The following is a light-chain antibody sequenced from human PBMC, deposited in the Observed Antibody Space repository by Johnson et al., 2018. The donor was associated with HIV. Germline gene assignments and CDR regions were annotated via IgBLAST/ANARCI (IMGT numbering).Light chain of an antibody. CDR2: DNN. Sequence: QSVLTHPPSVSAAPGQKVTISCSGSSSNIGNNYVSWYQQLPETAPKLIIYDNNQRPSGIPDRFSGSKSGTSATLGTTGLQTGDEADYYCGTWDTSLSTGGVFGTGTKVTVL. V-gene: IGLV1-51*01. CDR3: GTWDTSLSTGGV. CDR1: SSNIGNNY. J-gene: IGLJ1*01.